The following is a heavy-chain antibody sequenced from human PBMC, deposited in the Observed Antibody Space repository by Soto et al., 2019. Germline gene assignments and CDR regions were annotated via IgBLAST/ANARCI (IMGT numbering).Heavy chain of an antibody. J-gene: IGHJ4*02. CDR3: ARAPSGSYPEFDY. Sequence: GRSLRLSCAASGFILSSYTMHWVRQAPGKGLEWVGVITYDGSNQYYADSVKGRFTISRDNSRNMLFLQMDSLRPDDTAVYYCARAPSGSYPEFDYWGQGTLVTV. CDR2: ITYDGSNQ. CDR1: GFILSSYT. D-gene: IGHD1-26*01. V-gene: IGHV3-30-3*01.